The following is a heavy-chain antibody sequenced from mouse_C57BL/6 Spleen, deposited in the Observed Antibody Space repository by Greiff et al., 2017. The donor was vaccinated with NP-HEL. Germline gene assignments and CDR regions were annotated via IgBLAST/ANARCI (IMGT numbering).Heavy chain of an antibody. Sequence: EVKLVESGGGLVQPGGSLKLSCAASGFTFSDYGMAWVRQAPRKGPEWVAFISNLAYSIYYADTVTGRFTISRENAKNTLYLEMSSLRSEDTAMYYCARHGTVVATYYAMDYWGQGTSVTVSS. D-gene: IGHD1-1*01. CDR3: ARHGTVVATYYAMDY. CDR2: ISNLAYSI. V-gene: IGHV5-15*04. J-gene: IGHJ4*01. CDR1: GFTFSDYG.